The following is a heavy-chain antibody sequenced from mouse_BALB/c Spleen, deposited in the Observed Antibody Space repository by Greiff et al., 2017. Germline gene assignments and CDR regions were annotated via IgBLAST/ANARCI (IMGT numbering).Heavy chain of an antibody. Sequence: VQLQQSGPGLVAPSQSLSITCTVSGFSLTSYGVHWVRQPPGKGLEWLGVIWAGGSTNYNSALMSRLSISKDNSKSQVFLKMNSLQTDDTAMYYCARESYGNSAWFAYWGQGTLVTVSA. J-gene: IGHJ3*01. D-gene: IGHD2-1*01. CDR2: IWAGGST. V-gene: IGHV2-9*02. CDR3: ARESYGNSAWFAY. CDR1: GFSLTSYG.